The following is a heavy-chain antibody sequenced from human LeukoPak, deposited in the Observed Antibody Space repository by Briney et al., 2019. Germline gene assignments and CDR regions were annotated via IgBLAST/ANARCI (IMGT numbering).Heavy chain of an antibody. V-gene: IGHV4-38-2*02. CDR2: IYHSGST. J-gene: IGHJ3*02. Sequence: SETLSLTCTVSGYSISSDYYWAWIRQPPGKGLEWIGSIYHSGSTYYNPSLKSRVTLSVDTSKKQFSLKLSSVTAADTAVYYCARVYGSGYDFRGAFDIWGQGTMVTVSS. CDR1: GYSISSDYY. CDR3: ARVYGSGYDFRGAFDI. D-gene: IGHD5-12*01.